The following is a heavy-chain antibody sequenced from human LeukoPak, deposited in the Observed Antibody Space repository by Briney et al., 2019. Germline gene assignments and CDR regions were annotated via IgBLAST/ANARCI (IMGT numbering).Heavy chain of an antibody. Sequence: GGSLRLSCAASGFSFSTYAMSWVRQAPARGPEWVSSIRGGSETFYADSGKGRSTLYRDDSRNTVYFQLNDLRVEDTAIYYCAKANWVSNADAVWWGQGTQVTVSS. D-gene: IGHD1-1*01. J-gene: IGHJ4*02. CDR3: AKANWVSNADAVW. V-gene: IGHV3-23*01. CDR1: GFSFSTYA. CDR2: IRGGSET.